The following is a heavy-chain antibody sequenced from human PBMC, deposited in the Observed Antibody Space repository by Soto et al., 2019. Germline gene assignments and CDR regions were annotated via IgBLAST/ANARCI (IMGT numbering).Heavy chain of an antibody. CDR2: ISGSGGRT. CDR1: GFTFSSYD. CDR3: GRCTSTSCHLGSDY. D-gene: IGHD2-2*01. V-gene: IGHV3-23*01. J-gene: IGHJ4*02. Sequence: EVQLLESGGGLVQPGGSLRLSCAASGFTFSSYDMSWVRQAPGQGLEWVSVISGSGGRTYSADSGKGRFTISRDNSKNTLYLQMNSLRAADTAVYYCGRCTSTSCHLGSDYWGQGTLVTVSS.